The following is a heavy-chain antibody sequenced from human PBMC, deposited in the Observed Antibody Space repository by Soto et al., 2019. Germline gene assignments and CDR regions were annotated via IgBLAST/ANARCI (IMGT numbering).Heavy chain of an antibody. V-gene: IGHV1-8*01. Sequence: ASVKVSCKASGYTFTSYDINCVRQATGQGLEWMGWMNPNSGNTGYAQKFQGRVTMTRNTSISTAYMELSSLRSEDTAVYYCARPNLNWNDFGYWGQGTLVTVSS. J-gene: IGHJ4*02. D-gene: IGHD1-20*01. CDR2: MNPNSGNT. CDR1: GYTFTSYD. CDR3: ARPNLNWNDFGY.